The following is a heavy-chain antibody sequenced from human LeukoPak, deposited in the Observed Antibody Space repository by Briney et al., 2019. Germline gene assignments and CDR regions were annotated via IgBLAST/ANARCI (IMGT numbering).Heavy chain of an antibody. CDR1: GGSISNYY. J-gene: IGHJ4*02. Sequence: SETLSLTCTVSGGSISNYYWSWIRQPPGKGLEWIGYISYSGSTNYNPSLRSRVTISVDTSKNQFSLKLSSVTAADTAVYYCARDHYDSSGYYSHYFDYWGQGTLVTVSS. CDR3: ARDHYDSSGYYSHYFDY. D-gene: IGHD3-22*01. CDR2: ISYSGST. V-gene: IGHV4-59*01.